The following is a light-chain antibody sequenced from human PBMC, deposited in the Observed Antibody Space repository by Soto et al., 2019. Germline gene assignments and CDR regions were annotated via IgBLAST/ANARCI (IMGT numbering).Light chain of an antibody. J-gene: IGKJ4*01. Sequence: DIQLTQSPSFLSASVGDRVTISCRASQGISSYLAWYQHKPGKAPNLLISAASTLQSGVPSRFSGSGSGTEFTRTISSLQPEDFATYYCRQLNSYPLSFGGGTKVDIK. CDR1: QGISSY. V-gene: IGKV1-9*01. CDR3: RQLNSYPLS. CDR2: AAS.